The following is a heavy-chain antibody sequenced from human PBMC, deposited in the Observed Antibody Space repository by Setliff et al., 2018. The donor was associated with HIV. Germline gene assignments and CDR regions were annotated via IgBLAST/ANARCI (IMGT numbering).Heavy chain of an antibody. CDR2: IDNSGST. Sequence: SETLSLTCTVSGGSISSYYWSWIRQPPGKGLAWIGYIDNSGSTNYNPSLKSRVTISVDTSKNQISLKLSSVTAADTAMYYCARRGYSYVERVYYYYMDVWGKGTTVTVSS. CDR1: GGSISSYY. CDR3: ARRGYSYVERVYYYYMDV. D-gene: IGHD5-18*01. J-gene: IGHJ6*03. V-gene: IGHV4-4*09.